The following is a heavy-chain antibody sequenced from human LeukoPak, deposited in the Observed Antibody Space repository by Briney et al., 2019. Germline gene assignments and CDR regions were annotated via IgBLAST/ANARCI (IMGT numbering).Heavy chain of an antibody. J-gene: IGHJ4*02. CDR3: ARARRAVMYYFDY. Sequence: GGSLRLSCAASGFTFSSYAMHLVRQAPGKGLEWVAVISYDGSNKYYADSVKGRFTISRDNSKNTLYLQMNSLRAEDTAVYYCARARRAVMYYFDYWGQGTLVTVSS. V-gene: IGHV3-30-3*01. CDR1: GFTFSSYA. CDR2: ISYDGSNK. D-gene: IGHD6-19*01.